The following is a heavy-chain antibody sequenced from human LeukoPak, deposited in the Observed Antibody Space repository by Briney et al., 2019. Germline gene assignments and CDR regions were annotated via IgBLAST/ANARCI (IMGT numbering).Heavy chain of an antibody. CDR3: GRGSVGFGELNY. Sequence: GGSLRLSCAASGFTFSSYAMHWVRQAPGKGVEWFAFISYDGINKFYAASVNRRFTLSRDNSKNTLYLQMNSLRIEDTAVYYCGRGSVGFGELNYWGQGTLVTVSS. CDR1: GFTFSSYA. V-gene: IGHV3-30-3*01. D-gene: IGHD3-10*01. J-gene: IGHJ4*02. CDR2: ISYDGINK.